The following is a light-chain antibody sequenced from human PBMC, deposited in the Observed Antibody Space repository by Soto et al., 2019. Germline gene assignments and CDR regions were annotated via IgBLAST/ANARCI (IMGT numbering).Light chain of an antibody. J-gene: IGLJ1*01. CDR2: DNN. Sequence: QSVLTQPPSVSGAPGQRVTISCTGSSSNIGAGYHVHWYQQLPGTAPKLLISDNNNRPSGVPDRFSGSKSGTSASLAISGLQAEDEFDYYCQSFDSSLRGFVFGTGTKLTVL. CDR3: QSFDSSLRGFV. CDR1: SSNIGAGYH. V-gene: IGLV1-40*01.